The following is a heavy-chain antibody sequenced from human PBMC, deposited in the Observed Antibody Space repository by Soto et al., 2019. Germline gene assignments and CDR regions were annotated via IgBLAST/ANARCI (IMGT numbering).Heavy chain of an antibody. CDR2: ISSTTNYI. V-gene: IGHV3-21*04. Sequence: EVQLVESGGGLAKPGGSLRLSCAASGFTFTRYSMNWVRQAPGKGLEWVSSISSTTNYIYYGDSMKGRFTISRDNAKNSLYLQMNSLRAEDTAIYFCAKKYRGNYPFDNWGQGTLVTVSS. J-gene: IGHJ4*02. CDR3: AKKYRGNYPFDN. D-gene: IGHD1-26*01. CDR1: GFTFTRYS.